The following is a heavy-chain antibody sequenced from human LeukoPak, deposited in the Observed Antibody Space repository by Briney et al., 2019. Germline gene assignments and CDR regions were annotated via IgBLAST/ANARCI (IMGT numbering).Heavy chain of an antibody. D-gene: IGHD5-18*01. CDR2: IYSGGST. Sequence: GGSLRLPCAASGFTVSSNYMSWVRQAPGKGLEWVSVIYSGGSTYYADSVKGRFTISRDNSKNTLYLQMNSLRAEDTAVYYCASEFDTANAFDIWGQGTMVTVSS. V-gene: IGHV3-53*01. J-gene: IGHJ3*02. CDR1: GFTVSSNY. CDR3: ASEFDTANAFDI.